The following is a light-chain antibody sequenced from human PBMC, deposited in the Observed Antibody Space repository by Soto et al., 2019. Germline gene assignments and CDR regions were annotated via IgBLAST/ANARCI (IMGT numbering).Light chain of an antibody. CDR1: SSNIGNNY. V-gene: IGLV1-51*02. CDR3: ATWDTSLSAFV. J-gene: IGLJ1*01. CDR2: ENN. Sequence: QSVLTQPPSVSAAPGQKVTISCSGSSSNIGNNYVSWYQQLPGTAPKLLIYENNKRPSGIPDRFSGSKSGTSATLGITGLQTGDEADYHCATWDTSLSAFVFGTGTKVTVL.